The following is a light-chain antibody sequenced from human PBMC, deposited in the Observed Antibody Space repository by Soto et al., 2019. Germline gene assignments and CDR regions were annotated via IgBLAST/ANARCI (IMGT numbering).Light chain of an antibody. CDR1: SSDVGSYNL. V-gene: IGLV2-23*01. Sequence: QSALTQTASVSAYPGQSITISCSGTSSDVGSYNLVSWYQHCPGKAPKLIIYEGSRRPSGVSDRISGSKSGNTASLTISGLQAEDEADYYCCSYATSRTLVFGGGTKLTVL. CDR3: CSYATSRTLV. CDR2: EGS. J-gene: IGLJ3*02.